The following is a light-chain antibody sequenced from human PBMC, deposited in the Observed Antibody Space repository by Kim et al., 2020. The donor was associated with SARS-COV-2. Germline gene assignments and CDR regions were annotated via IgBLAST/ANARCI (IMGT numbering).Light chain of an antibody. Sequence: ALGQTVRITCQGDSLRSYYASWYQQKPGQAPVLVIYGKNNRPSGIPDRFSGSSSGNTASLTITGAQAEDEADYYCNSRDSSGTWVFGGGTQLTV. CDR3: NSRDSSGTWV. CDR1: SLRSYY. CDR2: GKN. V-gene: IGLV3-19*01. J-gene: IGLJ3*02.